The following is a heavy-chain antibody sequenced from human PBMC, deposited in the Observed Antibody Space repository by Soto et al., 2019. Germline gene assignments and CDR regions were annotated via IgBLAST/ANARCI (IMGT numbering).Heavy chain of an antibody. Sequence: GGSLRLSCVASGFIFDEHAMHWVRQGPGKGLEWVSAINWNSKTKGYAESVKGRFTISRDNAKNSLYLQLNNVRPEDTAFYYCTKETPYRHGGWFDDWGQGTLVTVSS. V-gene: IGHV3-9*01. CDR1: GFIFDEHA. CDR3: TKETPYRHGGWFDD. J-gene: IGHJ5*02. D-gene: IGHD3-16*01. CDR2: INWNSKTK.